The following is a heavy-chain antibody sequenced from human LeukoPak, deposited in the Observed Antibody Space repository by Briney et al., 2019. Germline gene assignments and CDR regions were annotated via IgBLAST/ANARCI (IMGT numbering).Heavy chain of an antibody. CDR2: ISYDGSNK. J-gene: IGHJ3*02. CDR1: GFTFSSYG. CDR3: ASSEEYYYDSSGYAGAFDI. D-gene: IGHD3-22*01. Sequence: GGSLRLSCAASGFTFSSYGMHWVRQAPGKGLEWLAVISYDGSNKYYADSVKGRFTISRDNAKNSLYLQMNSLRAEDTAVYYCASSEEYYYDSSGYAGAFDIWGQGTMVTVSS. V-gene: IGHV3-30*03.